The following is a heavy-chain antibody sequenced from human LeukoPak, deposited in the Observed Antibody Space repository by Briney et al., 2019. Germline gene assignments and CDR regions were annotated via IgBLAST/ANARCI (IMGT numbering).Heavy chain of an antibody. D-gene: IGHD3-22*01. CDR3: ARVRSYDSSGLDY. V-gene: IGHV3-33*01. J-gene: IGHJ4*02. CDR2: IWFDGSNK. Sequence: GGSLGLSCAASGFTFSSYGMHWVRQAPGKGLEWVSVIWFDGSNKFYADSVKGRFTISRDNSKNTLYLQMNSLRAEDTAVYYCARVRSYDSSGLDYWGQGTLVTVSS. CDR1: GFTFSSYG.